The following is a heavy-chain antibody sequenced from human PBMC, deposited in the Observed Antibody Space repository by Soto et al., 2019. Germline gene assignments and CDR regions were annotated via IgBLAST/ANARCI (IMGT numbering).Heavy chain of an antibody. V-gene: IGHV3-30*18. Sequence: QPGGSLRLSCAASGFTFSSYVMHWVRQAPGKGLEWVAVISYDGSNKYYADSVKGRFTISRDNSKHTLFLQMNSLRPEDTAVYYCAKDLEGYCSSTSCYTYFGLDVWGPGTTVTVSS. CDR3: AKDLEGYCSSTSCYTYFGLDV. D-gene: IGHD2-2*01. CDR1: GFTFSSYV. J-gene: IGHJ6*02. CDR2: ISYDGSNK.